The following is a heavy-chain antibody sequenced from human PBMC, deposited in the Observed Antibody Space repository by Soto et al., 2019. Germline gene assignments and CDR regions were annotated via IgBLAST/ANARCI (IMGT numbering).Heavy chain of an antibody. CDR1: GFSFSDNY. Sequence: EVQLVEAGGGLVQPGGALRLSCASSGFSFSDNYMDSLRQAPGKGLEWVGRNRNKPYSYTTEYAASLRGRYTISRDDSKDALFLQMNGKKITEMAVKYCADSIPSSKRSGYDYWGQGTLVTVSS. J-gene: IGHJ4*02. CDR2: NRNKPYSYTT. D-gene: IGHD6-19*01. CDR3: ADSIPSSKRSGYDY. V-gene: IGHV3-72*01.